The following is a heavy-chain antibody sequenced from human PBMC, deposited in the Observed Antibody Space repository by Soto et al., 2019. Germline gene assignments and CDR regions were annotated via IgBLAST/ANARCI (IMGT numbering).Heavy chain of an antibody. CDR2: ISGSGGST. CDR1: VFTFSSYA. Sequence: PGWSLRLSCAASVFTFSSYAMSWVRQSPGKGLEWVSGISGSGGSTYYADSVKGRFTISRDNSKNTLYLQMNSLRTEDTAVYFCAKIKRLGAAADYYYGMYVWGQGTTVTVSS. J-gene: IGHJ6*02. V-gene: IGHV3-23*01. CDR3: AKIKRLGAAADYYYGMYV. D-gene: IGHD6-13*01.